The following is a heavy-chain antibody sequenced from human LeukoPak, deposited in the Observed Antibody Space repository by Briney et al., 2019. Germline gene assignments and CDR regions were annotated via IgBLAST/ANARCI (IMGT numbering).Heavy chain of an antibody. CDR3: ARGRRWSNNWFDP. CDR1: GYTFTSYD. V-gene: IGHV1-8*01. Sequence: ASVKVSCKASGYTFTSYDINWVRQATGQGLEWMGWMNPNSGNTGYAQKFQGRLTMTRNTSISTAYMELSSLRSEDTAVYYCARGRRWSNNWFDPWGQGTLVTVSS. CDR2: MNPNSGNT. D-gene: IGHD4-23*01. J-gene: IGHJ5*02.